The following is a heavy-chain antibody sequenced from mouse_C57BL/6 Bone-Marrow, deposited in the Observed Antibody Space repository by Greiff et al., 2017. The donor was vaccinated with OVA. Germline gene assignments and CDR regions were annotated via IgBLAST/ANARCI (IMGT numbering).Heavy chain of an antibody. CDR3: ARPYYYAMDD. Sequence: VQLQQPGAELVKPGASVKLSCKASGYTFTSYWMQWVKQRPGQGLEWIGEIDPSDSYTNYNQKFKGKATLTVDTSSSTAYMQLSSLTSEDSAVYYCARPYYYAMDDWGQGTSVTVSS. J-gene: IGHJ4*01. CDR2: IDPSDSYT. CDR1: GYTFTSYW. V-gene: IGHV1-50*01.